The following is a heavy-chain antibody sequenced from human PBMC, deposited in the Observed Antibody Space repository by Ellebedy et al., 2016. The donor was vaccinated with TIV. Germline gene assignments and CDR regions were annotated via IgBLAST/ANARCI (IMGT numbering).Heavy chain of an antibody. D-gene: IGHD3-16*02. J-gene: IGHJ4*02. CDR3: TSATDYDYLWGSYRPDFDY. CDR2: INPKRGGT. Sequence: AASVKVSCKASGYTFTSYYLHWVRQAPGQGLEWMGWINPKRGGTNYGQKFQGRVTMTTSTSPAYMELSRLRSDDTAVYYFTSATDYDYLWGSYRPDFDYWGQGTLVIVSS. CDR1: GYTFTSYY. V-gene: IGHV1-2*02.